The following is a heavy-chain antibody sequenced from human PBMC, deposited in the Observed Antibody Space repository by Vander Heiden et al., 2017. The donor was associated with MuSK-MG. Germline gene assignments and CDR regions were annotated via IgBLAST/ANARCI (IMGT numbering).Heavy chain of an antibody. CDR3: ARERTTYLRGVHVIGALGD. V-gene: IGHV3-66*02. J-gene: IGHJ4*02. D-gene: IGHD3-10*02. Sequence: EVQLVESVGGLVQPGGSLRLSCAASGFAVSCSYMSWDRQYPGKGLECVSVIYTGGNTFYADSVMGRFTISRDKAKNMVSLHVTRLTIEDTGVYYCARERTTYLRGVHVIGALGDWAQGTRGSVSS. CDR2: IYTGGNT. CDR1: GFAVSCSY.